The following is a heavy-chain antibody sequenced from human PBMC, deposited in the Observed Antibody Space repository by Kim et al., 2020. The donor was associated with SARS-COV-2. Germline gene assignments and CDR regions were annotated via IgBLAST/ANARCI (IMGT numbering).Heavy chain of an antibody. CDR2: INPSDSYT. Sequence: GESLKISCKTSGYIFTNFWITWVRQMPGKALEWMGTINPSDSYTNYSPSFQGHVTISADKSISTAYLQWSSLMASDTAMYYCTRLWFYTMDVWGQGTTVT. J-gene: IGHJ6*02. CDR1: GYIFTNFW. V-gene: IGHV5-10-1*01. CDR3: TRLWFYTMDV. D-gene: IGHD3-10*01.